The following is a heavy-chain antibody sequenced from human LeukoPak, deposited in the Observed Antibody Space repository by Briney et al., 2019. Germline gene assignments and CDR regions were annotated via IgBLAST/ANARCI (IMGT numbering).Heavy chain of an antibody. J-gene: IGHJ3*02. D-gene: IGHD3-10*01. CDR3: ARDPYITMVRGVIPHDAFDI. Sequence: GGSLRLSCGASGFTFSSYAMHWVRQAPGKGLEWVAVIAYDGSNKYHADSVKGRFTISRDNSKNTLYLQMNSLRAEDTAVYYCARDPYITMVRGVIPHDAFDIWGQGTMDTVSS. V-gene: IGHV3-30*04. CDR1: GFTFSSYA. CDR2: IAYDGSNK.